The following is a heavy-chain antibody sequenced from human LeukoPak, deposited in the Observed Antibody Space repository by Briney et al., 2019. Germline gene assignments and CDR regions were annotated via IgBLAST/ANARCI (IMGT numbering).Heavy chain of an antibody. J-gene: IGHJ6*03. CDR3: ARGRTGYQLLPTKKDYSYYYIDV. Sequence: PGGSLRLSCAASGFTFSSYSMNWVRQAPGKGLEWVSYISSSSSTIYYADSVKGRFTISRDNAKNSLYLQMNSLRAEDTAVYYCARGRTGYQLLPTKKDYSYYYIDVWGKGTTVTVSS. CDR2: ISSSSSTI. CDR1: GFTFSSYS. V-gene: IGHV3-48*01. D-gene: IGHD2-2*01.